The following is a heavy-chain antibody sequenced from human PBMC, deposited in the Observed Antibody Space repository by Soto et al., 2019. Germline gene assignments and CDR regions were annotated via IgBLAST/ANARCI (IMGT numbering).Heavy chain of an antibody. Sequence: QVQLVESGGGVVQPGRSLRLSCAASGFTFSSYAMHWVRQAPGKGLEWVAVISYDGSNKYYADSVKGRFTISRDNSKNTLYLQMNSLIAEDTAVYYCARDLGRAAYYYYGMDVWGQGTTVTVSS. J-gene: IGHJ6*02. CDR2: ISYDGSNK. V-gene: IGHV3-30-3*01. D-gene: IGHD2-15*01. CDR1: GFTFSSYA. CDR3: ARDLGRAAYYYYGMDV.